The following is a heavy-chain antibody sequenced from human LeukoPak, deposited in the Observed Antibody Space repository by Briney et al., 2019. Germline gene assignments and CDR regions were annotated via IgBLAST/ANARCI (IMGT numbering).Heavy chain of an antibody. CDR1: GFTFSSYW. V-gene: IGHV3-7*03. J-gene: IGHJ4*02. CDR3: AKDEYFDWLSSTLH. D-gene: IGHD3-9*01. Sequence: HPGGSLRLSCAASGFTFSSYWMSWVRQAPGKGLEWVANIKQDGSEKYYVDSVKGRFTISRDNSKNTLYLQMNSLRAEDTAVYYCAKDEYFDWLSSTLHWGQGILVTVSS. CDR2: IKQDGSEK.